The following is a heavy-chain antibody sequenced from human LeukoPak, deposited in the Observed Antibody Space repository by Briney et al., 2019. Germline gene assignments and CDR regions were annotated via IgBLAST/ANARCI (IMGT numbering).Heavy chain of an antibody. D-gene: IGHD6-19*01. CDR1: GVSFSGYY. CDR2: INHSGST. V-gene: IGHV4-34*01. Sequence: SETLSLTCAVYGVSFSGYYWSWIRQPPGKGLEWIGEINHSGSTNYNPSLKSRVTISVDTSKNQFSLKLSSVTAADTAVYYCARPLHSSGSGPPGAFDIWGQGTMVTVSS. J-gene: IGHJ3*02. CDR3: ARPLHSSGSGPPGAFDI.